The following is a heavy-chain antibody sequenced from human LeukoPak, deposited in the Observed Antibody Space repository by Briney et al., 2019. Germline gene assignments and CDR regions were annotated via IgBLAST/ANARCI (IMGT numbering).Heavy chain of an antibody. CDR3: ARHGYCSSTSCPYYYYGMDV. Sequence: PGRSLRFSCAASGFTFSSYGMHWVRQAPGKGLEWVAVIWYDGSNKYYADSVKGRFTISRDNSKNTLYLQMNSLRAEDTAVYYCARHGYCSSTSCPYYYYGMDVWGQGTTVTVSS. V-gene: IGHV3-33*01. CDR2: IWYDGSNK. D-gene: IGHD2-2*01. J-gene: IGHJ6*02. CDR1: GFTFSSYG.